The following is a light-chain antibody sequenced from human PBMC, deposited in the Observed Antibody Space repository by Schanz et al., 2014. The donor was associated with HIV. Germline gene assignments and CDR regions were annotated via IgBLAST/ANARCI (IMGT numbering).Light chain of an antibody. CDR3: LQYNDDVYT. Sequence: EVVMTQSLATLSVSPGERATLSCRASQSVSTNLAWYQQKPGQAPRLLIYGVSTRATGIPARFSGSGSGTEFTLTISSLQPGDFATYYCLQYNDDVYTFGQGTKLEIK. CDR2: GVS. CDR1: QSVSTN. V-gene: IGKV3-15*01. J-gene: IGKJ2*01.